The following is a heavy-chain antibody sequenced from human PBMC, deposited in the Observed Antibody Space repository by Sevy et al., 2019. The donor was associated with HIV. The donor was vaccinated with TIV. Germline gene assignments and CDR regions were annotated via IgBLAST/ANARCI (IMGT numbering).Heavy chain of an antibody. Sequence: ASVKVSYKASGYTFTGDYLHWMRQAPGQGLEWMGRVYPNSGGTNYAQKFQGRVTMTRDTSISTAYMELRRLRSDDTAVYYCARDGGGGTTNSGMDVWGQGTTVTVSS. V-gene: IGHV1-2*06. J-gene: IGHJ6*02. CDR3: ARDGGGGTTNSGMDV. CDR2: VYPNSGGT. D-gene: IGHD1-7*01. CDR1: GYTFTGDY.